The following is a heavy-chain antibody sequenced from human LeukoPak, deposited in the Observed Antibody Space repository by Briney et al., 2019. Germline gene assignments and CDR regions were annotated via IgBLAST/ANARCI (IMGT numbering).Heavy chain of an antibody. CDR3: ARHTYYYGSGSHPLFDP. CDR2: IYSSGST. J-gene: IGHJ5*02. D-gene: IGHD3-10*01. CDR1: GGSISNYY. Sequence: SETLSLTCTVSGGSISNYYWSWIRQPPGKGLEWIGYIYSSGSTNYNPSLKSRVTISVDTSKNQFSLKLSSVTAADTAVYYCARHTYYYGSGSHPLFDPWGQGTLVTVSS. V-gene: IGHV4-59*08.